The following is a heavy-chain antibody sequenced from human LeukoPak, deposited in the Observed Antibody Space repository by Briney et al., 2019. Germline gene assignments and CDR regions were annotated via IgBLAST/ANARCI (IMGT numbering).Heavy chain of an antibody. V-gene: IGHV4-59*08. CDR3: AVNLTRHTFDI. J-gene: IGHJ3*02. D-gene: IGHD1-1*01. Sequence: SETLSLTCTVSGGSISTYYWSWIRQSPGKGLEWIGSIYYSGSTNYNPSLKSRVTISVDTSKNQFSLELSSVTAADTAVYYCAVNLTRHTFDIWGQGTMVTVSS. CDR1: GGSISTYY. CDR2: IYYSGST.